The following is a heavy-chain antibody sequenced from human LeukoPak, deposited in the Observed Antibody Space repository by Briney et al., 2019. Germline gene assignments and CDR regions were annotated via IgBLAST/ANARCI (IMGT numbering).Heavy chain of an antibody. D-gene: IGHD1-14*01. CDR3: ARDPYTYYGMDV. Sequence: PGGSLRLSCAASGFTFSNFAMHWVRQAPGKGLQWVAGISYDAGSQFHADSVKGRFAISRDNSKSTLYLQMNSLRAEDTAVYYCARDPYTYYGMDVWGQGTTVTVSS. J-gene: IGHJ6*02. V-gene: IGHV3-30*07. CDR2: ISYDAGSQ. CDR1: GFTFSNFA.